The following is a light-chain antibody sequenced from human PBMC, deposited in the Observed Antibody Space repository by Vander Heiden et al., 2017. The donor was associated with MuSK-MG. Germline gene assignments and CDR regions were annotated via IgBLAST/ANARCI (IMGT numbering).Light chain of an antibody. CDR1: SSNIGPGYD. V-gene: IGLV1-40*01. J-gene: IGLJ2*01. Sequence: HSVLTQPPSVSGAPGQRVTISCTGSSSNIGPGYDVHWYQQLPGTAPKLLIYGNSNRPSGVPDRFSGSKSGTSASLAINGLQAEEEADYYCQSSDSSLNGVGFGGGTKLTVL. CDR2: GNS. CDR3: QSSDSSLNGVG.